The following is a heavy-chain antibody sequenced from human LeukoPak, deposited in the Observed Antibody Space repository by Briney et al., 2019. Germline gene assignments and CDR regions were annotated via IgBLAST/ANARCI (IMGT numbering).Heavy chain of an antibody. CDR2: INPNSGGT. CDR3: ASDWGPSQLEYCSNTNCYMGAFDI. D-gene: IGHD2-2*02. CDR1: GYTFTGYY. V-gene: IGHV1-2*02. J-gene: IGHJ3*02. Sequence: GASVKVSCKASGYTFTGYYMHWVRQAPGQGLEWMGWINPNSGGTNYAQKFQGRVTMTRDTSISTAYMELSRLRSDDTAVYYCASDWGPSQLEYCSNTNCYMGAFDIWGQGTMVTVSS.